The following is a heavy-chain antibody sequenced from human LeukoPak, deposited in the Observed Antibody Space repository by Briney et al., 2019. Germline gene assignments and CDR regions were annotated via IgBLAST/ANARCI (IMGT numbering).Heavy chain of an antibody. CDR2: IYFSGST. J-gene: IGHJ6*02. CDR1: GGSISSYY. CDR3: ARERQWLTSGESYYYGMDV. V-gene: IGHV4-59*01. Sequence: SETLSLTCTVSGGSISSYYCSWIRQPPGKGLEWIGYIYFSGSTNYNPSLKSRVTISVDTSKNQFSLKLRSVTAADTAVYYCARERQWLTSGESYYYGMDVWGQGTTVTVSS. D-gene: IGHD6-19*01.